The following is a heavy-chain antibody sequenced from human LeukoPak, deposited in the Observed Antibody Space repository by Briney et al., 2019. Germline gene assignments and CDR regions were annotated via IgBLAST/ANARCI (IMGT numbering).Heavy chain of an antibody. D-gene: IGHD3-16*01. CDR3: ARSGGYYFDF. V-gene: IGHV3-11*03. J-gene: IGHJ4*02. CDR2: IGSSSSFT. CDR1: GFTVSSNY. Sequence: GGSLRLSCAASGFTVSSNYMTWIRQAPGKGLEWVSYIGSSSSFTNYADSVKGRFTISRDNAKKSLYLQMSSLRAEDTAVYFCARSGGYYFDFWGQGTLVTVSS.